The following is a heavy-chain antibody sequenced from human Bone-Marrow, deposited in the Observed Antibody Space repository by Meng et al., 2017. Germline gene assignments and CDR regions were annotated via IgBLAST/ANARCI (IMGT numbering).Heavy chain of an antibody. D-gene: IGHD6-19*01. V-gene: IGHV3-73*01. CDR2: ISSKLNSFAT. J-gene: IGHJ3*02. Sequence: VPLEESGGGLVQPGGSLRLSCAASGFTFSSYWMHWVRQSPGKGLEWVGRISSKLNSFATAYPASLKGRFTISRDDSKNMAYLQMNSLMTEDTALFYCTMYTRGHIWGQGTMVTVSS. CDR3: TMYTRGHI. CDR1: GFTFSSYW.